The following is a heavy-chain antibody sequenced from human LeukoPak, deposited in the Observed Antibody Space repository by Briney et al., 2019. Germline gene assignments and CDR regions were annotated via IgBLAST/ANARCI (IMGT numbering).Heavy chain of an antibody. V-gene: IGHV1-18*04. J-gene: IGHJ4*02. D-gene: IGHD3-10*01. CDR3: ARDRLLWFGELLYYFDY. CDR1: GYTFTGYY. Sequence: ASVKVSCKASGYTFTGYYLHWVRQAPGQGLEWMGWISAYNGNTNYAQKLQGRVTMTTDTSTSTAYMELRSLRSDDTAVYYCARDRLLWFGELLYYFDYWGQGTLVTVSS. CDR2: ISAYNGNT.